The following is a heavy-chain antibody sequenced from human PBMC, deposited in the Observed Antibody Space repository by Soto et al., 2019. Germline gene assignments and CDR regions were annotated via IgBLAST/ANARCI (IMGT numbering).Heavy chain of an antibody. CDR2: IYYSGST. V-gene: IGHV4-59*12. CDR1: GGSISSYY. Sequence: SETLSLTCTVSGGSISSYYWSWIRQPPGKGLEWIGYIYYSGSTNYNPSLKSRVTISVDTSKKQFSLKLRSVTAADTAVYYCVRDGTKNLRDSFDPWGQGISVTVSS. J-gene: IGHJ5*02. D-gene: IGHD1-1*01. CDR3: VRDGTKNLRDSFDP.